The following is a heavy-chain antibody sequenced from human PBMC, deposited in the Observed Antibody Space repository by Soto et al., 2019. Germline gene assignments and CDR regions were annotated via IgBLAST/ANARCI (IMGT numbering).Heavy chain of an antibody. CDR1: GGSISSYY. D-gene: IGHD6-19*01. V-gene: IGHV4-39*01. Sequence: PSETLSLSCTVSGGSISSYYWGWIRQPPGRGPEWIGSMYYSGSTFYNPSLKSRVTISVVDTSKNQFSLKVSSVTAADTAVYYCARRIAVAGGYFDYWSQGTLVTVSS. CDR3: ARRIAVAGGYFDY. CDR2: MYYSGST. J-gene: IGHJ4*02.